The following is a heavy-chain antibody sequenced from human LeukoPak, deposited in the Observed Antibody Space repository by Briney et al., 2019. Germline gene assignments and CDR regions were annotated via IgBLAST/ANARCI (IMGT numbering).Heavy chain of an antibody. J-gene: IGHJ4*02. D-gene: IGHD3-16*01. CDR2: MSDGGGST. CDR1: GFTFSNSA. CDR3: ARDQRGGGSVRFDY. Sequence: GGSLRLSCAASGFTFSNSAMTWVRQAPGKGLEWVSAMSDGGGSTYYADSVKGRFTISRDNSKNTLYLQMNSLRAEDTAVYYCARDQRGGGSVRFDYWGQGTLVTVSS. V-gene: IGHV3-23*01.